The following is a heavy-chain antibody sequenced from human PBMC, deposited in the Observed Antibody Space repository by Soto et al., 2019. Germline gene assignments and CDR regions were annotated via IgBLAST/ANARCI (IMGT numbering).Heavy chain of an antibody. CDR1: GGSISSVGYY. V-gene: IGHV4-31*03. CDR3: AIHPYRCAPVFDY. Sequence: PSETLSVTCTVSGGSISSVGYYWSWIRQHPGKNLEWVGYISYSGITHHNPSLKSRLIISVDTSKNQFSLKLSSVTAADTAVYYWAIHPYRCAPVFDYWGQGTLVTVSS. J-gene: IGHJ4*02. D-gene: IGHD5-18*01. CDR2: ISYSGIT.